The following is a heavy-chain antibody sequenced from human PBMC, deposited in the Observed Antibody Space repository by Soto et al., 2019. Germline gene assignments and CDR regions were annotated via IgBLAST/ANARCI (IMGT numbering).Heavy chain of an antibody. J-gene: IGHJ6*03. CDR1: GGSISSGGYY. Sequence: SETLSLTCTVSGGSISSGGYYWSWIRQHPGKGLEWIGYIYYSGSTYYNPSLKSRVTISVDTSKNQFSLKLSSVTAADTAVYYCARGTFKAVTPVTRYYYMDVWGKGTTVTVS. CDR3: ARGTFKAVTPVTRYYYMDV. D-gene: IGHD4-17*01. CDR2: IYYSGST. V-gene: IGHV4-31*03.